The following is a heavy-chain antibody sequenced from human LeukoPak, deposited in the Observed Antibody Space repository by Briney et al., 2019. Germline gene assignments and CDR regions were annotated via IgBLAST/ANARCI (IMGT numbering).Heavy chain of an antibody. CDR1: GGSMSSYY. CDR3: ARGDYYDGGGRNWFDP. V-gene: IGHV4-4*07. J-gene: IGHJ5*02. D-gene: IGHD3-16*01. CDR2: IHTSGTT. Sequence: SETLSLTRTVSGGSMSSYYWSFIRQPAGKGLEWIGRIHTSGTTYYNPSLKSRVTMSVDTSKNQFSLRLTSVTAADTAVYYCARGDYYDGGGRNWFDPWGQGTLVTVSS.